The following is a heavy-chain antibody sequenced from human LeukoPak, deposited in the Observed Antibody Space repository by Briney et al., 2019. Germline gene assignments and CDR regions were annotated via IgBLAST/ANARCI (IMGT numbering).Heavy chain of an antibody. V-gene: IGHV4-61*02. D-gene: IGHD3-22*01. Sequence: SETLSLTCTVSGGSISSGSYYWSWIRQPAGKGLEWIGRIYTSGSTNYNPSLKSRVTISVDTSKNQFSLKLSSVTAADTAVYYCARMGDYYDSSGSLDYYYYMDVWGKGTTVTISS. J-gene: IGHJ6*03. CDR3: ARMGDYYDSSGSLDYYYYMDV. CDR2: IYTSGST. CDR1: GGSISSGSYY.